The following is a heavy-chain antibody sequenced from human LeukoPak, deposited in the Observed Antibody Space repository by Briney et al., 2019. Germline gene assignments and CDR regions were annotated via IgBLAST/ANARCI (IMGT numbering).Heavy chain of an antibody. CDR3: ARGSARCFDP. Sequence: GGSLRLSCAASGFTFSDSYMSWIRQAAGKGLECVSYISSTSSHTNYADSVKGRFTISRDNAKKSLYLQMNSLRAEDTSVYYCARGSARCFDPWGQGTLVTVSS. V-gene: IGHV3-11*05. CDR2: ISSTSSHT. J-gene: IGHJ5*02. CDR1: GFTFSDSY.